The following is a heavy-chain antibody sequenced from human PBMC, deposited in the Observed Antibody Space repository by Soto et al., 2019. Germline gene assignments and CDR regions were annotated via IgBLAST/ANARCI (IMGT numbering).Heavy chain of an antibody. D-gene: IGHD6-19*01. CDR3: AREWLVGFYYYYGMDV. V-gene: IGHV6-1*01. J-gene: IGHJ6*02. CDR2: TYYRSKWYN. CDR1: GDSDSSNSAA. Sequence: SQTLSLTCAISGDSDSSNSAAWNWIRQSPSRGLEWLGRTYYRSKWYNDYAVSVKSRITINPDTSKNQFSLQLNSVTPEDTAVYYCAREWLVGFYYYYGMDVWGQGTTVTVSS.